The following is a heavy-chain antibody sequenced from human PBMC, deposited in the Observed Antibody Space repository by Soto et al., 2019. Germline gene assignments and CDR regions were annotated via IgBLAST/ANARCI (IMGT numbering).Heavy chain of an antibody. V-gene: IGHV4-31*03. J-gene: IGHJ3*02. Sequence: SETLSLTCTVSGGSISSGGYYWSWIRQHPGKGLEWIGYIYYSGSTYYNPSLKSRVTISVVTSKNQFSLKLSSVTAADTAVYYCAREVDSLINKIGYCSGGSCDDAFDIWGQGTMVTVSS. D-gene: IGHD2-15*01. CDR3: AREVDSLINKIGYCSGGSCDDAFDI. CDR2: IYYSGST. CDR1: GGSISSGGYY.